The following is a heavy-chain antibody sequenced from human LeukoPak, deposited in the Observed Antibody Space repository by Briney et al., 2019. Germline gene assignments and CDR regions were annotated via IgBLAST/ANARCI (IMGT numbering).Heavy chain of an antibody. Sequence: SETLSLTCTVSGGSISSHYWSWIRQPPGKGLEWIGYIYYSRSTNYNPSLKSRVTISVDTSKNQFSLKLSSVTAADTAVYYCARGGILEWLLYDYWGQGTLVTVSS. D-gene: IGHD3-3*01. J-gene: IGHJ4*02. CDR3: ARGGILEWLLYDY. CDR2: IYYSRST. CDR1: GGSISSHY. V-gene: IGHV4-59*11.